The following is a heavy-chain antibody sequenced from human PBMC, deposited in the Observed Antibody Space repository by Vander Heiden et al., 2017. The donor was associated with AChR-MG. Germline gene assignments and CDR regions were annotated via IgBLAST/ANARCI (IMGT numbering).Heavy chain of an antibody. D-gene: IGHD5-12*01. J-gene: IGHJ4*02. CDR2: MDPRGTTT. V-gene: IGHV1-46*01. CDR3: ARESSPVASIKPHFDY. Sequence: QVQLVQSGAEVRNLGASVRVSCKASGYTFTSYFIHWIRQAPGQGLEWMGVMDPRGTTTTNTQRFQGRVTVTRDTSTNSVFMELSSLTSADTAVYFCARESSPVASIKPHFDYWGQGTLVTVSS. CDR1: GYTFTSYF.